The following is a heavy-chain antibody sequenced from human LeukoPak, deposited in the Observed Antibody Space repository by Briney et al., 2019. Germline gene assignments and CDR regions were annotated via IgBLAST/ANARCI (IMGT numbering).Heavy chain of an antibody. CDR1: GLTFSSYW. CDR2: IKQDGSEK. V-gene: IGHV3-7*01. J-gene: IGHJ3*02. Sequence: PGGSLRLSCAASGLTFSSYWMSWVRPAPGKGLEWVANIKQDGSEKHYVDSVTGRFTISTDNTTNSLYLQMNSLRADDTAVYYCARDLAGPPQEAFDIWGQGTMVTVSS. CDR3: ARDLAGPPQEAFDI.